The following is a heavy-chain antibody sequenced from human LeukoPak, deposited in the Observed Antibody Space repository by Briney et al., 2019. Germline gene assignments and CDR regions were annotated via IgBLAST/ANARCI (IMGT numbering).Heavy chain of an antibody. V-gene: IGHV3-21*01. CDR3: ARVYDVLTGGFDH. Sequence: PGGSLRLFCASSGFTFRRYDMNWVRQAPGKGLEWVSFISSSMIFIHYADSVQGRFTISRDNARNILYLQMNSLRAEDTAVYYCARVYDVLTGGFDHWGQGALVTVSS. CDR2: ISSSMIFI. J-gene: IGHJ4*02. CDR1: GFTFRRYD. D-gene: IGHD3-9*01.